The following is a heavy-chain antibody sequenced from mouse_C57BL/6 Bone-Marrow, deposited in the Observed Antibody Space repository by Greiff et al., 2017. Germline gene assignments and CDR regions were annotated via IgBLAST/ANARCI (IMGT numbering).Heavy chain of an antibody. V-gene: IGHV1-81*01. Sequence: QVQLQQSGAELARPGASVKLSCKASGYTFTSYGLSWVKQRTGQGLEWIGEIYPRSGNTYYNGKFKGKATLTADKSSSTAYMELRSLTSEDSAVYFCARRRRSTMVTTRAWFAYWGQGTLVTVSA. CDR3: ARRRRSTMVTTRAWFAY. D-gene: IGHD2-2*01. CDR1: GYTFTSYG. J-gene: IGHJ3*01. CDR2: IYPRSGNT.